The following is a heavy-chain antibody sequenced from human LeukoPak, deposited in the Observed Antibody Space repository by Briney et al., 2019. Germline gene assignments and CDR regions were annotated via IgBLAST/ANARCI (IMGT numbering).Heavy chain of an antibody. CDR1: SGSLNSGLYY. CDR3: ARGTEEVYSRSWGLYDSYYYMDA. V-gene: IGHV4-61*02. CDR2: ISSTGST. Sequence: SQTLSLTCTVSSGSLNSGLYYWTWIRQPAGKGLEWIGRISSTGSTTYNPSLKGRGSISLDTSKNSFSLKVTSVTAADTAVYYCARGTEEVYSRSWGLYDSYYYMDAWGNGTTVTVS. D-gene: IGHD2-21*01. J-gene: IGHJ6*03.